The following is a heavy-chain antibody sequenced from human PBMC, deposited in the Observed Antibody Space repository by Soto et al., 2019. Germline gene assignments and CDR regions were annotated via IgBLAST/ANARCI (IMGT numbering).Heavy chain of an antibody. D-gene: IGHD5-12*01. J-gene: IGHJ5*02. V-gene: IGHV1-3*01. CDR1: GYTLTSYA. CDR2: INAGNGNT. CDR3: ARAVAIVAVGP. Sequence: DSVKISCRASGYTLTSYAMDWVRQAPGQRLEWMGWINAGNGNTKYSQKFQGRVTITRDTSASTAYMELSSLRSEDTAVYYCARAVAIVAVGPWGQGTLVTVSS.